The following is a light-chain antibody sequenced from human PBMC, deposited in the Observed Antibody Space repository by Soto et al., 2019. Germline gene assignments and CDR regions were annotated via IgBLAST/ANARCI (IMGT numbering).Light chain of an antibody. CDR3: SSYAGSKNPYV. CDR2: DVS. J-gene: IGLJ1*01. Sequence: LTQPPSASGSPGQSVTISCTGTSSDVGAYNYASWYQQHPGKAPKLMIYDVSKRPSGVPDRVSGSKSGNTASLTVSGLQAEDEADYYCSSYAGSKNPYVFGTGTKVTVL. CDR1: SSDVGAYNY. V-gene: IGLV2-8*01.